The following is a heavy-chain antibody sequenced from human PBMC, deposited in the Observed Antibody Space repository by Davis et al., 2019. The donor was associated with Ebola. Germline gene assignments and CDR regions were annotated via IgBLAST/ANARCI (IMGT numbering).Heavy chain of an antibody. Sequence: GGSLRLSCAASGFTFSSYAMHWVRQAPGKGLEWVAVISYDGSNKYYADSVKGRFTISRDNSKNTLYLQMNSLRAEDTAVYYCARESSGWYYFDYWGQGTLVTVSS. CDR2: ISYDGSNK. CDR1: GFTFSSYA. D-gene: IGHD6-19*01. V-gene: IGHV3-30-3*01. CDR3: ARESSGWYYFDY. J-gene: IGHJ4*02.